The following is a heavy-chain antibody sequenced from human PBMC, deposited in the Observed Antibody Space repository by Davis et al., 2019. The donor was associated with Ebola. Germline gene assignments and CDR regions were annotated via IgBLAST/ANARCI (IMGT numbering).Heavy chain of an antibody. CDR2: IYYSGST. Sequence: PSETLSLTCTVSGGSISSSSYYWGWIRQPPGKGLEWIGSIYYSGSTYYNPSLKSRVTISVDTSKNQFSLKLSSVTAADTAVYYCARVLGGYDFWSGFRGGGYFDYWGQGTLVTVSS. J-gene: IGHJ4*02. CDR1: GGSISSSSYY. D-gene: IGHD3-3*01. CDR3: ARVLGGYDFWSGFRGGGYFDY. V-gene: IGHV4-39*07.